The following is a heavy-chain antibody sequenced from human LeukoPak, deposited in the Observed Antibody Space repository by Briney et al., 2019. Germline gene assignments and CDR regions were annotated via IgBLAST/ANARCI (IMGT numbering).Heavy chain of an antibody. J-gene: IGHJ4*02. V-gene: IGHV2-5*02. Sequence: SGPTLVKPTQTLTLTCTFSGSSLSTSGVGVGWIRQPPGKALEWLVLIYWDDDKRYSPSLKSRLTITKDTSKNQVVLTMTNMDPVDTATYYCAHNYGSGSYYAHYFDYWGQGTLVTVSS. CDR1: GSSLSTSGVG. D-gene: IGHD3-10*01. CDR2: IYWDDDK. CDR3: AHNYGSGSYYAHYFDY.